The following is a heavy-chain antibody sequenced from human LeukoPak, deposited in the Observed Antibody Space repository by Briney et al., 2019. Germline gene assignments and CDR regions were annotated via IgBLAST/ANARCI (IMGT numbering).Heavy chain of an antibody. CDR2: ISAYNGNT. CDR3: ARAGDSSSSVYFDY. D-gene: IGHD6-6*01. V-gene: IGHV1-18*01. J-gene: IGHJ4*02. Sequence: ASVKVSCKASGYTFTSYGISWVRQAPGQGLEWMGRISAYNGNTNYAQKLQGRVTMTTDTSTSTAYMELRSLRSDDTAVYYCARAGDSSSSVYFDYWGQGTLVTVSS. CDR1: GYTFTSYG.